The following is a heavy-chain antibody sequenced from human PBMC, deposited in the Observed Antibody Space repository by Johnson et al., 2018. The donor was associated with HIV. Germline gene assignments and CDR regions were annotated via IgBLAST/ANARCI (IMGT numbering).Heavy chain of an antibody. J-gene: IGHJ3*02. D-gene: IGHD1-26*01. CDR1: GFTFSSYA. V-gene: IGHV3-30*04. CDR3: ARGGKWGIVGARGAFDI. CDR2: ISYAGSNK. Sequence: VQLVESGGGVVQPGRSLRLSCAASGFTFSSYAMHWVRQAPGKGLAWVAVISYAGSNKYYADSVKGRFTISRDNSKNTLYLQMNSLRAEDTAVYYCARGGKWGIVGARGAFDIWGQGTMVTVS.